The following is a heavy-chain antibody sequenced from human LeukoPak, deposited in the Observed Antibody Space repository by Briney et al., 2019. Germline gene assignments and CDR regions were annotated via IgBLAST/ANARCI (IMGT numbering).Heavy chain of an antibody. CDR2: ISTTGTTT. V-gene: IGHV3-48*03. CDR1: GFIFSSHE. Sequence: GGSLRLSCAASGFIFSSHEMNWVRQAPGKGLEWVSHISTTGTTTYYADSAKGRFTISRDNAKNSLYLQMNSLRAEDTAVYYCGKYLNYWGQGTLVTVSS. CDR3: GKYLNY. J-gene: IGHJ4*02. D-gene: IGHD2/OR15-2a*01.